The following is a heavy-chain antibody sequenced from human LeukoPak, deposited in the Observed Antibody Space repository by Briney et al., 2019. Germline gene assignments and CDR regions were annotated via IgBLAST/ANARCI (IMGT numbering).Heavy chain of an antibody. D-gene: IGHD3-10*01. CDR1: GFTFSSYV. Sequence: PGGSLRLSCAASGFTFSSYVMHWVRQAPGKGLEWVAVISYDGSNKFYADSVKGRFTISRDNSKNNLYLQMNSLRAEDTAVYYCAKTSGATPYYYYMDVWGKGDTVTVSS. CDR3: AKTSGATPYYYYMDV. V-gene: IGHV3-30*18. J-gene: IGHJ6*03. CDR2: ISYDGSNK.